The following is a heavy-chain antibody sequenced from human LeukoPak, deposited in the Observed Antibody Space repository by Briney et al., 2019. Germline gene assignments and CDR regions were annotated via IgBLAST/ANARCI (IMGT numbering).Heavy chain of an antibody. J-gene: IGHJ4*02. V-gene: IGHV1-2*02. Sequence: ASVKVSCRASGYTFTDYYMHWVRQAPGQGFEWMGWINPNDGDTNYAQKFQGRVTMTRDTSISTAHMEVSRLRPDDTAVYYCARANFLYCSSTTCLFDYWGQGTLVTVSS. CDR3: ARANFLYCSSTTCLFDY. D-gene: IGHD2-2*01. CDR1: GYTFTDYY. CDR2: INPNDGDT.